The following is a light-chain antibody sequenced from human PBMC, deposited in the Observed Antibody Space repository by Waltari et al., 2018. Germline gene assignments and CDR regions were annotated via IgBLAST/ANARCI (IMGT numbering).Light chain of an antibody. CDR3: CSYAGIGTLYV. Sequence: QSALTQPASVSGSPGQSITISCTGTSSDVGSYNLVSWYHQHPGKSPKLMIYEGSKRPSGVSNRFSGSKSGNTASLTISGLQAEDEADYYCCSYAGIGTLYVFGTGTKVTVL. CDR2: EGS. V-gene: IGLV2-23*01. CDR1: SSDVGSYNL. J-gene: IGLJ1*01.